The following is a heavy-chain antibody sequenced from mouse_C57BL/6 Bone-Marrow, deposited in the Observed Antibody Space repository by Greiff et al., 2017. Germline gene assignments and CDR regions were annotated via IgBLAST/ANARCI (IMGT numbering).Heavy chain of an antibody. CDR2: IDPETGGT. CDR3: TRSYYVAWFAY. CDR1: GYTFTDYE. Sequence: VQLQQSGAELVRPGASVTLSCKASGYTFTDYEMHWVKQTPVHGLEWIGAIDPETGGTAYNQKFKGKAILTADKSSSTAYMELRSLTSEDSAVYYCTRSYYVAWFAYWGQGPLVTVSA. D-gene: IGHD1-1*01. V-gene: IGHV1-15*01. J-gene: IGHJ3*01.